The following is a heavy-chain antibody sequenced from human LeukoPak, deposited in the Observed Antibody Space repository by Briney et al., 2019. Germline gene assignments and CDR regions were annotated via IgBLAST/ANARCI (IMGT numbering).Heavy chain of an antibody. V-gene: IGHV3-74*01. Sequence: PGGALRLSCAPSGFTFISYWMHSVRQTPGKRLGWGSYIDADGSDTNYADSVKGRFTISRDNAKNTLYLQMDSLRVDDTAVYFCARGPYYYDSVGHPDIWGHGTMVTVSS. D-gene: IGHD3-22*01. CDR3: ARGPYYYDSVGHPDI. CDR2: IDADGSDT. CDR1: GFTFISYW. J-gene: IGHJ3*02.